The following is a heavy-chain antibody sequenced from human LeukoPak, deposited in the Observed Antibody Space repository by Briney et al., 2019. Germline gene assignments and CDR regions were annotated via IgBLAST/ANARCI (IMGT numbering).Heavy chain of an antibody. CDR2: IYYDGSNI. J-gene: IGHJ4*02. Sequence: PGGSLRLSRAASEFTFTTYGMHWVRQAPGKGLEWVAFIYYDGSNIYYADYVKGRFTISRDISKNTLYLQMGSLRAEDTAIYYCARDWKTNSFDYWGQGTLVTVSS. CDR3: ARDWKTNSFDY. CDR1: EFTFTTYG. V-gene: IGHV3-33*01. D-gene: IGHD1-1*01.